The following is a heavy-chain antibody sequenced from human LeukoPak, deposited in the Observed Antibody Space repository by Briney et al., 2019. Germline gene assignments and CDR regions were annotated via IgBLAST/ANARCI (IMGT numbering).Heavy chain of an antibody. V-gene: IGHV1-69*04. CDR3: ASSYSSSWYGAHAY. Sequence: ASVKVSCKASGGTFSSYAISWVRQAPGQGLEWMGRIIPILGIANYAQKFQGRVTITADKSTSTAYMELSSLRSEDTAVYYCASSYSSSWYGAHAYWGQGTLVTVSS. CDR2: IIPILGIA. J-gene: IGHJ4*02. D-gene: IGHD6-13*01. CDR1: GGTFSSYA.